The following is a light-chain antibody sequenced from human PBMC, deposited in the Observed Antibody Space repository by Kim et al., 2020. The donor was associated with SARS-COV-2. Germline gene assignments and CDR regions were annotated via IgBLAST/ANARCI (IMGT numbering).Light chain of an antibody. V-gene: IGLV3-1*01. J-gene: IGLJ2*01. CDR1: KLGEKF. CDR2: QDT. Sequence: SVSPGQTASITGCGDKLGEKFACWYQQKPGQSPVLVIYQDTKRPAGIPERCSGSNSGNTATLTISGTQAMDEADYYCQTWDSITVVFGGGTQLTVL. CDR3: QTWDSITVV.